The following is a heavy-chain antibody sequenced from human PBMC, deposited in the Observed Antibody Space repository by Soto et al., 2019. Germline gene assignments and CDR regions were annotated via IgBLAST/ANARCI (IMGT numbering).Heavy chain of an antibody. Sequence: QMQLVQSGAELKEPGDSVRVSCEASGYTFTAYYIHWVRQAPGQGLEWMGWINPRFGDTSYAQDFQGRVSMTRDTSISTVYMELSRLTSDDTAIYYCARNMDYYYGPGSGNGHGFWGQGTTVTVFS. D-gene: IGHD3-10*01. CDR2: INPRFGDT. CDR1: GYTFTAYY. CDR3: ARNMDYYYGPGSGNGHGF. J-gene: IGHJ6*02. V-gene: IGHV1-2*02.